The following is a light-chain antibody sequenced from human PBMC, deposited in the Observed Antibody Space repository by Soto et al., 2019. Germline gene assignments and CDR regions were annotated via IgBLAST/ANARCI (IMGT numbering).Light chain of an antibody. CDR1: QGVTTN. CDR2: DVS. J-gene: IGKJ1*01. Sequence: EIVMTQSPGTLSVSPGERATLSCRAGQGVTTNFAWYQQKSGQSPRLLIYDVSIRATGVPARFSGTGSETDFTLTISGLQSEDSAVYYCHQYNGWPRTFGQGTKV. CDR3: HQYNGWPRT. V-gene: IGKV3-15*01.